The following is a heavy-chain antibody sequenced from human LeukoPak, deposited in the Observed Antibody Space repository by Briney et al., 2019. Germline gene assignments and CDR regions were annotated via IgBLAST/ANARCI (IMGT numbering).Heavy chain of an antibody. CDR1: GGSISSGGYY. D-gene: IGHD5-12*01. J-gene: IGHJ4*02. CDR3: ARVGGGLRSHFDY. V-gene: IGHV4-31*03. CDR2: IYYSGST. Sequence: ASETLSLTCTVSGGSISSGGYYWSWIRQHPGRGLEWIGYIYYSGSTYYNPSLKSRFTISVDTSKNQFSLKLSSVTDADTAVYYCARVGGGLRSHFDYWGQGTLVTVSS.